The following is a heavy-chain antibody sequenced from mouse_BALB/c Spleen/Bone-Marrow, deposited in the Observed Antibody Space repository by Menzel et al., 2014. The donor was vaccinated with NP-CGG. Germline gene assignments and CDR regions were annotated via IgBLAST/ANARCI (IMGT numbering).Heavy chain of an antibody. CDR2: IWSGGST. Sequence: VKLMESGPGLVQPSQSLSIPCTVSGFSLTSYGVHWVRQSPGKGLEWLGVIWSGGSTDYNAAFISRLSISKDNSKSXVFFKMNSLQANDTARYYCARNKGRRGTGAMDYWGQGTSVTVSS. CDR1: GFSLTSYG. D-gene: IGHD2-14*01. V-gene: IGHV2-2*02. J-gene: IGHJ4*01. CDR3: ARNKGRRGTGAMDY.